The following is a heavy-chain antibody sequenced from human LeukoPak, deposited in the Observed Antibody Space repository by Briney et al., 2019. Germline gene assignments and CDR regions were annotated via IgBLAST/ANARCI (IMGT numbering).Heavy chain of an antibody. Sequence: GGSLRLSCAASGFTVSSNYMSWVRQAPGKGLEWVSVIYSGGSTYYADSVKGRFTISRDNSKNSLYLQMNSLRSDDTAVYYCARLQPDTNYRPFDICGQGTMVTVSS. D-gene: IGHD2-8*01. CDR3: ARLQPDTNYRPFDI. J-gene: IGHJ3*02. CDR1: GFTVSSNY. CDR2: IYSGGST. V-gene: IGHV3-53*01.